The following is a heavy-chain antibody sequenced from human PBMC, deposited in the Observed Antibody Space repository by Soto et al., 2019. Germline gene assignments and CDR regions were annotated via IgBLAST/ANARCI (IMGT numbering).Heavy chain of an antibody. CDR2: IDHSGYT. J-gene: IGHJ5*02. D-gene: IGHD3-3*01. CDR3: ARVRDWFDP. CDR1: GGSFSGYY. V-gene: IGHV4-34*01. Sequence: SETLSLTCAVYGGSFSGYYWNWIRQPPGKGLEWIGEIDHSGYTNYNPSLKSRVTISVDTSKNQFSLRLTSVTAADSAVYYCARVRDWFDPWGQGTLVTVSS.